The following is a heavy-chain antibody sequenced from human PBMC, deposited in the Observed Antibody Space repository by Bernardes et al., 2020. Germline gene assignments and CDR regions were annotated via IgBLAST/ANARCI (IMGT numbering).Heavy chain of an antibody. D-gene: IGHD4-4*01. J-gene: IGHJ5*02. V-gene: IGHV4-61*01. CDR1: GGSVSSGSYY. CDR2: IYYSGST. Sequence: SETLSLTCTVSGGSVSSGSYYWSWIRQPPGKGLEWIGYIYYSGSTNYNPSLTSRVTISLDTSENQFSLKLNSVTAADTAVYYCARSAPRDGYSSWGQGTLVTVSS. CDR3: ARSAPRDGYSS.